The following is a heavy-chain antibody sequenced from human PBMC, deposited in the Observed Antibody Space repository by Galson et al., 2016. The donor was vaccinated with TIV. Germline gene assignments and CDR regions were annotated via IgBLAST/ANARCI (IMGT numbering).Heavy chain of an antibody. D-gene: IGHD4-23*01. J-gene: IGHJ2*01. CDR2: IKGENGNI. V-gene: IGHV1-3*01. CDR3: ARVYGGADYWYFDL. CDR1: GYTFTNHV. Sequence: SVKVSCKASGYTFTNHVIHWVRQAPGQSLEWMGWIKGENGNIKYSEKFQGRVTFTRDTSATTIYMELRSLRSDDSSVYYCARVYGGADYWYFDLWGRGTPVIVSS.